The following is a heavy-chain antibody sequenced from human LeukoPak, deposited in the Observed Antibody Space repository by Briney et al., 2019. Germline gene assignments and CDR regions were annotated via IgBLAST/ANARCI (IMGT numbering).Heavy chain of an antibody. J-gene: IGHJ4*02. V-gene: IGHV1-18*01. CDR1: GYTFTSYG. Sequence: GASVKVSCKTSGYTFTSYGISWVRQAPGQGLEWMGWISAYNGNTNYAQKLQGRVTITTDTSTITAYMELRSLRSDDTAVYYCARDCGGDCYSDYWGQGTLVTVSS. CDR3: ARDCGGDCYSDY. CDR2: ISAYNGNT. D-gene: IGHD2-21*02.